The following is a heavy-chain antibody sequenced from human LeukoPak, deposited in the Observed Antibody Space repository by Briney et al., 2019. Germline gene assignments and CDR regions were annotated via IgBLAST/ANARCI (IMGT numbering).Heavy chain of an antibody. D-gene: IGHD3-22*01. J-gene: IGHJ4*02. Sequence: ASVKVSCKASGYTFTGYYMHWVRQAPGQGLEWMGWINPNSGGTNYAQKFQGRVTMTRDTSISTVYMELSRLRSDDTAVYYCASYQEYYYDSSGQTEQKYYFDYWGQGTLVTVSS. CDR2: INPNSGGT. V-gene: IGHV1-2*02. CDR3: ASYQEYYYDSSGQTEQKYYFDY. CDR1: GYTFTGYY.